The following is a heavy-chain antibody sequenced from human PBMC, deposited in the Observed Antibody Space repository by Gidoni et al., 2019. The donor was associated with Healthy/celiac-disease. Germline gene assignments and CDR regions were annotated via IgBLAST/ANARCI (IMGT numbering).Heavy chain of an antibody. Sequence: QVQLVQSGAEVKKPGSSVKVSCKASGGTFSSYAISWVRQAPGQGLEWMGRIIPILGIANYAQKFQGRVTITADKSTSTAYMELSSLRSEDTAVYYCARDTRVDTAMAPMDWGQGTLVTVSS. V-gene: IGHV1-69*04. CDR2: IIPILGIA. J-gene: IGHJ4*02. D-gene: IGHD5-18*01. CDR3: ARDTRVDTAMAPMD. CDR1: GGTFSSYA.